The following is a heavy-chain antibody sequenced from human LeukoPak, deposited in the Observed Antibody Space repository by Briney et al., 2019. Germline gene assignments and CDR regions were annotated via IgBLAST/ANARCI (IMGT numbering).Heavy chain of an antibody. CDR1: GGSISSYS. V-gene: IGHV4-59*12. D-gene: IGHD6-19*01. CDR3: ARPFPDASGGDY. J-gene: IGHJ4*02. Sequence: SETLSLTCTVSGGSISSYSWSWIRQPPGKGLEWIGYIYYSGSTNYNPSLKSRVTISVDTSKNQFSLKLSSVTAADTAVYYCARPFPDASGGDYWGQGTLVTVSS. CDR2: IYYSGST.